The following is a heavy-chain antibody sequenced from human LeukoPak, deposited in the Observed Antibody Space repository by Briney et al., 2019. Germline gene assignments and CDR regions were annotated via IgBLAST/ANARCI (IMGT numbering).Heavy chain of an antibody. CDR1: GGSLSDY. Sequence: PSETLSLTCAVFGGSLSDYWSWIRQPPGKGLEWIGEINQSGSAKYNPSLKSRVTISKDTSKNQFSLMLNSVTAADTAVYYCARREGYMSGYYRGGFYYFDSWGQGTLVTVSS. CDR2: INQSGSA. V-gene: IGHV4-34*01. CDR3: ARREGYMSGYYRGGFYYFDS. J-gene: IGHJ4*02. D-gene: IGHD6-19*01.